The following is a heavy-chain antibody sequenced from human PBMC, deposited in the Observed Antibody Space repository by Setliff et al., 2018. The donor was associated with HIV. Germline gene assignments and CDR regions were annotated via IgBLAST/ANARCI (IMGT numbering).Heavy chain of an antibody. CDR2: IYPGDSDT. CDR1: GYSFTSYW. Sequence: GESLKISCKGSGYSFTSYWIGWVRQMPGKGLEWMGVIYPGDSDTRYSPSFQGQVTLSADKSISTAYLLWSSLKASDTAMYYCARHLIPGDPRYSSSWYYWGQGTLVTVSS. V-gene: IGHV5-51*01. CDR3: ARHLIPGDPRYSSSWYY. J-gene: IGHJ4*02. D-gene: IGHD6-13*01.